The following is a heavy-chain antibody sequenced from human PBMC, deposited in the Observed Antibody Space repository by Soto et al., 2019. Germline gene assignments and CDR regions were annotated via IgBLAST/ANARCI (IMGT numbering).Heavy chain of an antibody. CDR3: ARDQRFLEWLSGPGYYYGMDV. CDR2: IYTSGST. V-gene: IGHV4-4*07. J-gene: IGHJ6*02. Sequence: PSETLSLTCTVSGGSISSYYWSWIRQPAGKGLEWIGRIYTSGSTNYNPSLKSRVTMSVDTSKNQFSLKLSSVTAADTAVYYCARDQRFLEWLSGPGYYYGMDVWGQGTTVTVSS. D-gene: IGHD3-3*01. CDR1: GGSISSYY.